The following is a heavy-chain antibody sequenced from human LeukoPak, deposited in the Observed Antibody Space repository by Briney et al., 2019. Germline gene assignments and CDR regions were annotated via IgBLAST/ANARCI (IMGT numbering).Heavy chain of an antibody. D-gene: IGHD5-18*01. CDR2: IYWNDDK. J-gene: IGHJ4*02. CDR1: GFSLSTNGVG. CDR3: AYTESKRGYNYGYDFDC. Sequence: ESGPTLVNPTQTLTLTCTFSGFSLSTNGVGVGWIRQPPGKALEWLALIYWNDDKRCSPSLKSRLTITKDTSKNQVVLTMTNMDPVDTATYYCAYTESKRGYNYGYDFDCWGQGALVTVSS. V-gene: IGHV2-5*01.